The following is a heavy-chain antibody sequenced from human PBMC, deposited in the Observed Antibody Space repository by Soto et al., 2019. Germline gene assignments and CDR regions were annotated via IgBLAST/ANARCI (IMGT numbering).Heavy chain of an antibody. CDR2: IIPIFGTP. CDR3: ATNEGRDGYSFDY. CDR1: GVTFSRQD. D-gene: IGHD5-12*01. J-gene: IGHJ4*02. Sequence: QVQLVQSGAEVKKPGSSVKVSCKASGVTFSRQDMRWVRQAPGQGLEWMGGIIPIFGTPQYAEKFQDRVTITADESTSTATMELGSLTSEDTAVYYCATNEGRDGYSFDYWGQGTLVTVSS. V-gene: IGHV1-69*01.